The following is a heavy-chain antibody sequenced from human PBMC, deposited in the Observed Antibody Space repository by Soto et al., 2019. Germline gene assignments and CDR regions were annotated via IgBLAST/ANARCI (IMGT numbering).Heavy chain of an antibody. D-gene: IGHD3-3*01. CDR3: ARDPITMLGVVTLLGMDV. V-gene: IGHV1-18*04. J-gene: IGHJ6*02. CDR1: GYTFNNNG. Sequence: QVQLVQSGGEVKKPGASVKVSCKASGYTFNNNGITWVRQVPGQGLEWMGWISINNGNTKYAQEFQGRVTLTRDTSTSTAYMELRSLRSDDTAVYYCARDPITMLGVVTLLGMDVRGQGTTVTVSS. CDR2: ISINNGNT.